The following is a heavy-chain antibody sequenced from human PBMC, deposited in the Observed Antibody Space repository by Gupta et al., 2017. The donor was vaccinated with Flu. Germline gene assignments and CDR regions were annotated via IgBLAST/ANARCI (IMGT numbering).Heavy chain of an antibody. V-gene: IGHV3-23*01. D-gene: IGHD6-6*01. CDR2: ISGSGGST. CDR3: ANCIAALLWYGMDV. Sequence: EVQLLESGGGLVQPGGSLRLSCAASGFTFSSYAMSWVRQAPGKGLEWVSAISGSGGSTYYADSVKGRFTISRDNSKNTLYLQMNSLRAEDTAVYYCANCIAALLWYGMDVWGQGTTVTVSS. CDR1: GFTFSSYA. J-gene: IGHJ6*02.